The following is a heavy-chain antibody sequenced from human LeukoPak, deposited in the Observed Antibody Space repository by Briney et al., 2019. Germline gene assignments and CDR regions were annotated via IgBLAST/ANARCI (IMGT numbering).Heavy chain of an antibody. CDR3: ARGPFPVLMVYAIFRY. Sequence: PGGSLRLSCAASGFTFSSYAMHWVRQAPGKGLEWVAVISYDGSNKYYADSVKGRFTISRDNSKNTLYLQMNSLRAEDTAVYYCARGPFPVLMVYAIFRYWGQGTLVTVSS. CDR2: ISYDGSNK. V-gene: IGHV3-30-3*01. J-gene: IGHJ4*02. D-gene: IGHD2-8*01. CDR1: GFTFSSYA.